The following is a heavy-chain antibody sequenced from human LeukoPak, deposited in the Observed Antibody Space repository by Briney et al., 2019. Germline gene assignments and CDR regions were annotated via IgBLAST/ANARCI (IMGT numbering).Heavy chain of an antibody. CDR2: ISSSGTTI. Sequence: GGSLRLSCAASGFTFSSYEMNWVRQAPGKGLEWVSYISSSGTTIYYADSVKGRFTISRDNAKNSLYLQMNSLRAEDTAVYYCARRRDSGSLQHFDYWGQGTLVTVSS. D-gene: IGHD1-26*01. J-gene: IGHJ4*02. CDR3: ARRRDSGSLQHFDY. CDR1: GFTFSSYE. V-gene: IGHV3-48*03.